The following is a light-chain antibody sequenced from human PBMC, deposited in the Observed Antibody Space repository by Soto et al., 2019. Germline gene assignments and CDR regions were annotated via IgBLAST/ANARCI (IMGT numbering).Light chain of an antibody. J-gene: IGKJ2*01. CDR3: QQYNSYPYT. V-gene: IGKV1-5*03. Sequence: DIQMTQSPSTLSASVGDRVTITCRASQSISSWLAWYQQKPGKAPRLLIYKASSLESGVPSRFTGSGSGTEFTLTISSLQPDDFATYYCQQYNSYPYTFGQGTKLEIK. CDR2: KAS. CDR1: QSISSW.